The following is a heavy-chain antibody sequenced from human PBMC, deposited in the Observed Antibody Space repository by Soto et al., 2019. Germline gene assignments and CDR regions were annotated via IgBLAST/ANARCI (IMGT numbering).Heavy chain of an antibody. CDR1: GGSISNYY. D-gene: IGHD2-15*01. V-gene: IGHV4-59*08. CDR2: IYYSGST. J-gene: IGHJ4*02. CDR3: ARRYGGTFDY. Sequence: SETRSLTCTVSGGSISNYYWSWIRQPPGKGLEWIGYIYYSGSTNYNPSLKSRVTILVDTSKNQFSLKLSSVTATDTAVYYCARRYGGTFDYWGQGTLVTVSS.